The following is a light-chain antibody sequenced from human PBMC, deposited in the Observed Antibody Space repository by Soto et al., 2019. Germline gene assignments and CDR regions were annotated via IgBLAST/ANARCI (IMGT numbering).Light chain of an antibody. J-gene: IGKJ1*01. Sequence: VIWMTQSPSLLSASTGDRVTISCRVSQGISSYLAWYQQKPGKAPELLIYAASTLQSGVPSRFSGSGSGTDFTLTISSLQSEDFATYYCQQYYSFPLTFGQGTKVEIK. V-gene: IGKV1D-8*03. CDR1: QGISSY. CDR2: AAS. CDR3: QQYYSFPLT.